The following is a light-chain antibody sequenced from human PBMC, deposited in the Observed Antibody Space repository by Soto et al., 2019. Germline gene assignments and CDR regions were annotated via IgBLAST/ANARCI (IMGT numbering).Light chain of an antibody. V-gene: IGLV2-14*01. J-gene: IGLJ1*01. CDR1: SSDIGAYNY. CDR3: SSFTTSSTYV. Sequence: QSVLTQPASVSGSPGQSITISCTGTSSDIGAYNYVSWYQQYPGRAPELMIYEVNNRPSGVSNRFSGSKSGNTASLAISGLQAEDEADYYCSSFTTSSTYVVGAGTKGTVL. CDR2: EVN.